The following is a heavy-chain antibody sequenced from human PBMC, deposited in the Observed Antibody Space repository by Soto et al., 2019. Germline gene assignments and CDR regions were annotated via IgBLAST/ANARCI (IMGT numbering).Heavy chain of an antibody. J-gene: IGHJ5*02. V-gene: IGHV1-69*02. CDR3: VSGKYCSATTCYSWLDP. Sequence: QVQLVQSGAEVRSPGSSVKVSCKASGGTSNPYTIAWVRQAPGQGPEWMGRIIPILDIANYAQKFQGRVTITADKFTSTSYMEMSSLRSEDTAVYYCVSGKYCSATTCYSWLDPWGQGTLVTVSS. CDR1: GGTSNPYT. D-gene: IGHD2-15*01. CDR2: IIPILDIA.